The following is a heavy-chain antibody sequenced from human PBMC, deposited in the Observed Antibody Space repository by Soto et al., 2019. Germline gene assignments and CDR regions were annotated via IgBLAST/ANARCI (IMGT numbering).Heavy chain of an antibody. CDR1: GASISTRDYF. J-gene: IGHJ6*04. Sequence: QVQLQESGPGLVQASQTLSLTCTVSGASISTRDYFWGWVRQRPGEGLEWIGYIFYSGSTYYNPSLQGRFTIPWDTSRNRSPRGLTPATAADTPIYYCPGDSTMTSTGRGLAVWGKGTPAT. V-gene: IGHV4-31*03. CDR2: IFYSGST. CDR3: PGDSTMTSTGRGLAV.